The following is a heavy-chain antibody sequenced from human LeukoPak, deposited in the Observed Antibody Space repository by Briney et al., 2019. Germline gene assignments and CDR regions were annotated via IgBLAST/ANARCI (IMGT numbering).Heavy chain of an antibody. Sequence: PGGSLRLSCAASGFTFRNHGMHWVRQAPSKGLEWVAVIWYDGSNKYYGGSVKGRFTISRDNSKNMLYLQINSLRAEDTAVYFCVRDRSARYLDYWGQGTLVTVSS. J-gene: IGHJ4*02. CDR2: IWYDGSNK. CDR3: VRDRSARYLDY. CDR1: GFTFRNHG. V-gene: IGHV3-33*01.